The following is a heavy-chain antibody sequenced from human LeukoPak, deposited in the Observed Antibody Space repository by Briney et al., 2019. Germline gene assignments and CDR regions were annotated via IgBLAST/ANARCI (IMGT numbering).Heavy chain of an antibody. CDR3: ARDPNYSSGWYGIRSGMDV. CDR2: ISAYNGNT. D-gene: IGHD6-19*01. J-gene: IGHJ6*02. V-gene: IGHV1-18*01. CDR1: GYTFTSYG. Sequence: GASVKVSCKASGYTFTSYGISWVRQAPGQGLEWMGWISAYNGNTNYAQKLQGRVTMTTDTSTSTAYMELRSLRSDDTAVYYCARDPNYSSGWYGIRSGMDVWGQGTTVTVSS.